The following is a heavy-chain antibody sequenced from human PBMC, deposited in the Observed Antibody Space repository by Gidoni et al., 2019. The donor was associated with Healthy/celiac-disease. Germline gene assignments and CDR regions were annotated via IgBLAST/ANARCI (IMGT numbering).Heavy chain of an antibody. CDR1: GFPFSSYS. CDR3: AREGRGWRAWFDP. J-gene: IGHJ5*02. D-gene: IGHD6-19*01. Sequence: EVQLVESGGGLVKPGGSLRLSCAASGFPFSSYSMNWVRQAPGKGLEWVSSISSSSSYIYYADSVKGRFTISRDNAKNSLYLQMNSLRAEDTAVYYCAREGRGWRAWFDPWGQGTLVTVSS. CDR2: ISSSSSYI. V-gene: IGHV3-21*01.